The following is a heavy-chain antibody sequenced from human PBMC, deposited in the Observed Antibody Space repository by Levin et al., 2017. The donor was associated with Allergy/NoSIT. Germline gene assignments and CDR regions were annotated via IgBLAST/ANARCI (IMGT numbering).Heavy chain of an antibody. V-gene: IGHV3-15*07. D-gene: IGHD2-15*01. Sequence: SCAASGFTFSNAWINWVRQAPGKGLEWVGRIKRKSDGGTADYAAPLKGRFIISRDDSRNTLYLQMNSLKAEDTAVYYCTTGGGYCSGGSCKMSWFYFDYWGQGTLVTVSS. J-gene: IGHJ4*02. CDR2: IKRKSDGGTA. CDR1: GFTFSNAW. CDR3: TTGGGYCSGGSCKMSWFYFDY.